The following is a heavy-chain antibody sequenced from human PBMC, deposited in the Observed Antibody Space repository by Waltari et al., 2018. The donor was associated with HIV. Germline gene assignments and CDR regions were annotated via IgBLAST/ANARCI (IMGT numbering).Heavy chain of an antibody. V-gene: IGHV3-23*01. J-gene: IGHJ4*02. D-gene: IGHD3-10*01. Sequence: EVQLLDSGGGWVQPGGSLRLSCAASGFPFGSFAMRWVRQAPGKGPEWVSGTSASGGTTYYADSVKGRFTISRDNSKNTLCLQMNRLRAEDTAVYYCAKAPLRRSSVGGEGPSHFEYWGQGTLVTVSS. CDR1: GFPFGSFA. CDR3: AKAPLRRSSVGGEGPSHFEY. CDR2: TSASGGTT.